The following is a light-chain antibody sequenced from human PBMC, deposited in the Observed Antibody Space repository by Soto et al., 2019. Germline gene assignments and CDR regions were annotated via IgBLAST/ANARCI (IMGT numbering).Light chain of an antibody. CDR2: QVT. CDR3: QAWDSSTTYVV. Sequence: SYELTQAPSVSVSPGQTASITCSGDKLGDKYTCWYQQKPGQSPVLVIFQVTKRPSGIPERFSGSNSGNTATLTISGIQAMDEADYYCQAWDSSTTYVVFGGGTKLTVL. J-gene: IGLJ2*01. CDR1: KLGDKY. V-gene: IGLV3-1*01.